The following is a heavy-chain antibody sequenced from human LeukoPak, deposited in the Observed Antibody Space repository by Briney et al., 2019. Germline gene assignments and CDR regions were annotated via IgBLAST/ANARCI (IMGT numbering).Heavy chain of an antibody. D-gene: IGHD2-2*01. J-gene: IGHJ5*02. CDR3: ARDKGRYQLLWGNWFDP. CDR1: FXFXXYX. V-gene: IGHV3-20*01. Sequence: FXFXXYXXSXXRQAPGKGVEWVSGINWSGGRTVYADSVKGRFTISRDNAKNSLYLQMNSLRAEDTALYHCARDKGRYQLLWGNWFDPWGQGTLVTVSS. CDR2: INWSGGRT.